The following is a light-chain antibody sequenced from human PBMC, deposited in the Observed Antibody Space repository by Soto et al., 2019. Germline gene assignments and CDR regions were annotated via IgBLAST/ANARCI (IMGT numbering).Light chain of an antibody. CDR3: SSYTSSFYV. CDR1: SSDVGGYNY. J-gene: IGLJ1*01. Sequence: QSALTHPASVSGSPGQSITISCTGTSSDVGGYNYVFWYQQHPGKAPKLMIYEVSNRPSGVSNRFSGSKSGNTASLTISGLQAEDEADYYCSSYTSSFYVFGTGTKVTVL. V-gene: IGLV2-14*01. CDR2: EVS.